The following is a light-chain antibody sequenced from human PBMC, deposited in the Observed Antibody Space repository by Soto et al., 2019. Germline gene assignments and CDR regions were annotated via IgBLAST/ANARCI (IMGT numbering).Light chain of an antibody. CDR1: QDIRSE. J-gene: IGKJ3*01. CDR3: LQDKGYPRT. CDR2: AAS. Sequence: IQMTQSPSSLSASIGDRVTLTCRASQDIRSELSWYQQKSGRAPKLLIYAASTLHGGVPSRMSGSGFGTDFTLTINSLQPEDFATYCYLQDKGYPRTFGPGTALQIK. V-gene: IGKV1-6*01.